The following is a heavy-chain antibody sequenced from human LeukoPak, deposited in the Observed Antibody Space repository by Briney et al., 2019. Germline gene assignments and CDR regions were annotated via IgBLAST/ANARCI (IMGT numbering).Heavy chain of an antibody. CDR3: ARGQQLVGDY. J-gene: IGHJ4*02. V-gene: IGHV3-53*01. CDR1: GFAFSSYS. D-gene: IGHD6-13*01. CDR2: IYGGGST. Sequence: GGSLRLSCVASGFAFSSYSMSWVRQAPGKGLEWVSVIYGGGSTYYADSVKGRFTISRDNSKNTLYLQMNSLRAEDTAVYYCARGQQLVGDYWGQGTLVTVSS.